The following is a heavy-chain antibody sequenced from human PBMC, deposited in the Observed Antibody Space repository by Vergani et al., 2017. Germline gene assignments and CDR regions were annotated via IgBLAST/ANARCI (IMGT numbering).Heavy chain of an antibody. J-gene: IGHJ4*02. CDR3: ARLAPPKRPGPFYFDY. CDR1: GYSFTSYW. V-gene: IGHV5-51*01. CDR2: IYPGDSDT. Sequence: EVQLVQSGAEVKKPGESLKISCKGSGYSFTSYWIGWVRQMPGKGLEWMGIIYPGDSDTRYSPSFQGQVTISADKSISTAYLQWSSLKASDTAMYYCARLAPPKRPGPFYFDYWGQGTLVTVSS.